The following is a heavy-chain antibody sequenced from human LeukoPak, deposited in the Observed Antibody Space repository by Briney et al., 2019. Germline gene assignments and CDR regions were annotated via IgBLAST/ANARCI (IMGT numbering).Heavy chain of an antibody. Sequence: SETLSLTCTVSFGSISNYYWSWIRQPAGKGLEWIGRIYTSGSTYYNPSLKSRVTISVDTSKNQFSLKLSSVTGADTAVYYCAGPRYFDFDYWGQGTLVTVSS. CDR2: IYTSGST. CDR1: FGSISNYY. J-gene: IGHJ4*02. CDR3: AGPRYFDFDY. D-gene: IGHD3-9*01. V-gene: IGHV4-4*07.